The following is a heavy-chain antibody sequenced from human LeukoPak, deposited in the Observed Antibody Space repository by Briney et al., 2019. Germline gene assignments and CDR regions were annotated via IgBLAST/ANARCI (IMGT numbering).Heavy chain of an antibody. V-gene: IGHV3-7*01. CDR2: IKQDGSEK. Sequence: GGPLRLPCAASGFTFSSFWMSWVRQAPGKGLEWVANIKQDGSEKYYVDSVKGRFTISRDNAKTSLYLQMNSLRAEDTAVYYCARDLTRYYDFWSGYKDYWGQGTLVTVSS. CDR3: ARDLTRYYDFWSGYKDY. D-gene: IGHD3-3*01. J-gene: IGHJ4*02. CDR1: GFTFSSFW.